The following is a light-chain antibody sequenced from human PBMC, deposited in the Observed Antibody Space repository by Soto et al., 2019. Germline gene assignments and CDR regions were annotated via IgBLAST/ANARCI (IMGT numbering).Light chain of an antibody. J-gene: IGKJ1*01. V-gene: IGKV1-39*01. Sequence: IQLTQSPSSLSTSVRDRVTITCRASQGISSYLAWYQQKPGKAPNLLIYGASSLHVGVASRFSASGSGTDFTLTISSLQPEDFATYYCQQSYSTPRTFGQGTKVDIK. CDR2: GAS. CDR3: QQSYSTPRT. CDR1: QGISSY.